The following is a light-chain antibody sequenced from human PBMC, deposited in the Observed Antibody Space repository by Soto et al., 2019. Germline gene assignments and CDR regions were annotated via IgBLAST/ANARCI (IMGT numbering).Light chain of an antibody. CDR1: QSVSGSF. Sequence: EIVLTQSPGTLSLSPGERATLSCRASQSVSGSFLAWHQQKPGQAPRLLIYGASSRATGIPDRFSGSGSGTDFTLTISRLEPEDFALYYCQQYGSSPRTFGQGTKVEIK. CDR2: GAS. CDR3: QQYGSSPRT. J-gene: IGKJ1*01. V-gene: IGKV3-20*01.